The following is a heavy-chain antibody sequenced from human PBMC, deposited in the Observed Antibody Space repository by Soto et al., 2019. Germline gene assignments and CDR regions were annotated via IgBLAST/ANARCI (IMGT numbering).Heavy chain of an antibody. D-gene: IGHD1-26*01. CDR3: AREWELLEVEGRYYYYGMDV. Sequence: QVQLVQSGAEVKKPGASVKVSCKASGYTFTSYYMHWVRQAPGQGLEWMGIINPSGCSTSYAQKFQGRVTMTRDTSTSTVYMELSSLRSEDTAVYYCAREWELLEVEGRYYYYGMDVWGQGTTVTVSS. CDR1: GYTFTSYY. J-gene: IGHJ6*02. V-gene: IGHV1-46*01. CDR2: INPSGCST.